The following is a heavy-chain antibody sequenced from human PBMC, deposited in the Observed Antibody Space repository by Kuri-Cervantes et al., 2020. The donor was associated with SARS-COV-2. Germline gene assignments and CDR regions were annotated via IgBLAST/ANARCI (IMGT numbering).Heavy chain of an antibody. CDR3: ARQGVAPIPYIQFYNWFDP. CDR1: GYSFTSYW. J-gene: IGHJ5*02. Sequence: GGSLRLSCKGSGYSFTSYWIGWVRQAPGQGLEWMGRIIPIFGTANYAQKFQGRVTITADESTSTAYMELSSLRSEDTAVYYCARQGVAPIPYIQFYNWFDPWGQGTLVTVSS. V-gene: IGHV1-69*15. D-gene: IGHD3-3*01. CDR2: IIPIFGTA.